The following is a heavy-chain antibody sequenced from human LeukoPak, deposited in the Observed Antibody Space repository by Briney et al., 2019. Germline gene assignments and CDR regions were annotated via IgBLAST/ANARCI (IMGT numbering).Heavy chain of an antibody. J-gene: IGHJ4*02. D-gene: IGHD2-21*02. CDR1: GFTFSDYW. V-gene: IGHV3-7*01. Sequence: GGSLRLSCAASGFTFSDYWMNWVRQAPGKGLEWVANIDQDGGGKYYLDSVKGRFTISRDNAKSSLYLQIDSLRAEDTAVYYCARGDWAPFDYWGQGSLPTVSS. CDR2: IDQDGGGK. CDR3: ARGDWAPFDY.